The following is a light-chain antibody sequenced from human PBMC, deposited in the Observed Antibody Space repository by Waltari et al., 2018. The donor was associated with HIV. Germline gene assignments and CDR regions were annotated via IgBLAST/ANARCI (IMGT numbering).Light chain of an antibody. CDR3: QQTYRSPLT. J-gene: IGKJ3*01. Sequence: DIQMTQSPSSLSASVGDRVTITCRASQSISSYLNWYQQKPGKAPNVLIYAASSLQSGVPSRFSGSGSGTDFTLSISSLQPEDFASYFCQQTYRSPLTFGPGTKVDIK. CDR1: QSISSY. V-gene: IGKV1-39*01. CDR2: AAS.